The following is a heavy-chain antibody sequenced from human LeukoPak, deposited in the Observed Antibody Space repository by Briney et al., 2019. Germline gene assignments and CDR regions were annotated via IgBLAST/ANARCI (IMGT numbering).Heavy chain of an antibody. V-gene: IGHV1-8*01. J-gene: IGHJ3*02. CDR1: GYTFTSYD. CDR3: ARPMRITIFGVDSNAFDI. D-gene: IGHD3-3*01. CDR2: MNPNSGNT. Sequence: ASVTVSCKASGYTFTSYDINWVRQATGQGLEWMGWMNPNSGNTGYAQKFQGRVTMTRNTSISTAYMELSSLRSDDTAVYYCARPMRITIFGVDSNAFDIWGQGKMVTVSS.